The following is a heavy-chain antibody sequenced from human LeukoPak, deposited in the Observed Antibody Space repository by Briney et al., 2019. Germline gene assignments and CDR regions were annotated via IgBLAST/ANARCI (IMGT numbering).Heavy chain of an antibody. J-gene: IGHJ6*02. Sequence: SETLSLTCIVSGDXISSYYWCWIWQHPGKGLEWICYIYNSETTNSTPSVESRVTISEDTSKNQFSLMLTSVTAADTAVYYCARVVYSHYWPEGMDVWGQGTTVTVSS. D-gene: IGHD4-11*01. V-gene: IGHV4-59*01. CDR1: GDXISSYY. CDR3: ARVVYSHYWPEGMDV. CDR2: IYNSETT.